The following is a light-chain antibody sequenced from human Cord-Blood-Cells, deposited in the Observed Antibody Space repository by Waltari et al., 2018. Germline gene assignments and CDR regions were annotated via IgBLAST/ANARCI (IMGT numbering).Light chain of an antibody. J-gene: IGKJ1*01. V-gene: IGKV1-39*01. CDR3: QQSYSTPPWT. Sequence: DIQMTQSPSSLSASVGDRVTITCRASQSISSYLNWYQQKPGKAPKLLIYAASSLQSGVPSRFSCSGSGTDFTLTISSLQPEDFATYYCQQSYSTPPWTCGQGTKMEIK. CDR2: AAS. CDR1: QSISSY.